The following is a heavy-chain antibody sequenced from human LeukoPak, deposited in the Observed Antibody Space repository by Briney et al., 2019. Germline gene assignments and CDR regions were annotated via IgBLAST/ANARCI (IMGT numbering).Heavy chain of an antibody. D-gene: IGHD3-16*02. J-gene: IGHJ3*02. CDR1: GDSVSRKSAT. V-gene: IGHV6-1*01. CDR2: TYYRSTWYN. Sequence: SQTLSLTCDISGDSVSRKSATWNWIRQSPSRGLEWLGRTYYRSTWYNDYAVSVKSRITINPDTSKNQFSLQLKYVTPEDTAVYYCARDPDPFSRLSVFDIWGQGTVVTVSS. CDR3: ARDPDPFSRLSVFDI.